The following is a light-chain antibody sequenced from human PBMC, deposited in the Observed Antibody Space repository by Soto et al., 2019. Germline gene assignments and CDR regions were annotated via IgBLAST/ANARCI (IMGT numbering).Light chain of an antibody. J-gene: IGLJ1*01. CDR3: SSYAGSSPLYV. V-gene: IGLV2-14*01. CDR2: EVT. Sequence: QSVLNQPASVSGSPGQSITISCTGNSSDVGGYKFVSWYQQHPGKVPKLLIYEVTNRPSGVSNRFSGSKSGNTASLTSSGLQAEDEADYYCSSYAGSSPLYVFGTGTKLTVL. CDR1: SSDVGGYKF.